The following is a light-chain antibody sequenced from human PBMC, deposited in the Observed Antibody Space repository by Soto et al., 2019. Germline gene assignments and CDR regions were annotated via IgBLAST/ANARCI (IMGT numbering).Light chain of an antibody. Sequence: QTVVTQEPSLSVSPGGTVTLTCGLNSGSVSTSYYPSWYQQTPGQAPRTLIYSTNTRSSGVPARFSGSILGNKAALTITGAQADDESDYFCVLYRGGGLYVFGPGTKLTVL. CDR1: SGSVSTSYY. CDR2: STN. CDR3: VLYRGGGLYV. J-gene: IGLJ1*01. V-gene: IGLV8-61*01.